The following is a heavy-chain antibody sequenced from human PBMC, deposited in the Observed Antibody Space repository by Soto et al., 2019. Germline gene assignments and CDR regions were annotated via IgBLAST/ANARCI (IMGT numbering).Heavy chain of an antibody. CDR1: GFTVSDNY. CDR3: ARSVSLDV. CDR2: LYSGGAA. V-gene: IGHV3-53*01. J-gene: IGHJ6*02. Sequence: EVQLVESGGGLVQPGGSLRLSCAASGFTVSDNYMNWVRQAPGKGLEWVSILYSGGAAYYAASVKGRFTISRDTSENTLLLHMNNLRADDTAVYYCARSVSLDVWGQGTTVIVSS.